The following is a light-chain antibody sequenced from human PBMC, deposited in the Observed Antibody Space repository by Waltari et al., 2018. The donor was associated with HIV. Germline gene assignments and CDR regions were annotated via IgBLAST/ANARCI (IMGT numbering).Light chain of an antibody. Sequence: QSVLTQSPSASGTPGQRVTISCSGSSSNIGSNAVDWYQHLPGTAPKLLIHTNNQRPSGIPDRFSGSKAGTSASLAISGLQSEDESDYYCAAWDDSLNGYVFGSGTKDTVL. CDR3: AAWDDSLNGYV. J-gene: IGLJ1*01. CDR1: SSNIGSNA. CDR2: TNN. V-gene: IGLV1-44*01.